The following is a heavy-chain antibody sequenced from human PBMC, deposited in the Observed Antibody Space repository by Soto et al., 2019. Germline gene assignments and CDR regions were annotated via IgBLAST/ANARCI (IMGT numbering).Heavy chain of an antibody. J-gene: IGHJ6*03. Sequence: QVQLQESGPGLVKPSETLSLTCSVSGGSISSYYWSWIRQPPGKGLEWIGYIYYSGITKYNASLKSRVTTSIDTYKNQFSLKLSSVTAADTAVYYCARGEYYYYYYMDVWGKGTTVTVSS. CDR2: IYYSGIT. CDR1: GGSISSYY. CDR3: ARGEYYYYYYMDV. V-gene: IGHV4-59*01.